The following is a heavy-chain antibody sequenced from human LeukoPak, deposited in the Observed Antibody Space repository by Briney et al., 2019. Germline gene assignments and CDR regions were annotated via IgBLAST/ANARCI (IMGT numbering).Heavy chain of an antibody. J-gene: IGHJ4*02. CDR3: ARGGKATVVMV. D-gene: IGHD4-23*01. Sequence: SETLSLTCTVSGGSISSYYWTWIRQPAGKGLEWIGRIYSSGSTNYNPSLKSRVTMSVDTSKNQFSLKLSSVTAADTAVYYCARGGKATVVMVWGQGTLVTVSS. CDR2: IYSSGST. CDR1: GGSISSYY. V-gene: IGHV4-4*07.